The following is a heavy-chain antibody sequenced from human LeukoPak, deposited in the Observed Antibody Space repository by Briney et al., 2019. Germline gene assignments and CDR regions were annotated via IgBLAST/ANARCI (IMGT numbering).Heavy chain of an antibody. CDR2: INPNSGGT. J-gene: IGHJ4*02. V-gene: IGHV1-2*02. CDR3: ARTTSMTASGYDY. Sequence: ASVKVSCKASGYTFTGYYMHWVRQAPGQGLEWMGWINPNSGGTNYAQKFQGRVTMTRDTSISTAYMELSRLRSEDTAVYFCARTTSMTASGYDYWGQGTLVTVSS. CDR1: GYTFTGYY. D-gene: IGHD2-21*02.